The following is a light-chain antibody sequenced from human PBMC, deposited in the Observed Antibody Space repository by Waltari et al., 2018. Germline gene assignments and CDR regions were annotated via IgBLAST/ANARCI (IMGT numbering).Light chain of an antibody. CDR3: QQYYDTPLS. CDR1: QTIFYGSNNKNY. V-gene: IGKV4-1*01. CDR2: WAS. J-gene: IGKJ4*01. Sequence: DIVMTQSPDSLAVSLGERATINCKSSQTIFYGSNNKNYLAWYQQKPRQPPRLLLYWASTRESGVPDRFSGSGSGTDFTLTISSLQAEDVEVYYCQQYYDTPLSFGGGTKVEIK.